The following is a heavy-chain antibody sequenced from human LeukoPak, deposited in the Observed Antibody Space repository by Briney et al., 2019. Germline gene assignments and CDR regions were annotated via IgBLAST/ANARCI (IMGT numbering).Heavy chain of an antibody. D-gene: IGHD6-13*01. J-gene: IGHJ4*02. CDR2: IIPIFGTA. CDR3: ARDVAGYSSSWYGSHFDY. Sequence: GASVKVSCKASGGTFSSYAISWVRQAPGQGLEWMGGIIPIFGTANYAQKFQGRVTITADKSTSTAYMELSSLRSEDTAVYYCARDVAGYSSSWYGSHFDYWGQGTLVTVSS. CDR1: GGTFSSYA. V-gene: IGHV1-69*06.